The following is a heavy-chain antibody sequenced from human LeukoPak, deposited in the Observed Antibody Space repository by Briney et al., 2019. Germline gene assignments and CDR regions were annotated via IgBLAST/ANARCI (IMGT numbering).Heavy chain of an antibody. CDR2: IRYEGTNK. CDR1: GFTFSSYG. D-gene: IGHD6-19*01. Sequence: GGSLRLSCAASGFTFSSYGMHWVRQAPGKGLDWVAFIRYEGTNKYYADSVKGRFTISRDTSKNTLYLQMNSLRTEDTAVYYCAKDLGSSGCFDYWGQGTLVTVSS. CDR3: AKDLGSSGCFDY. V-gene: IGHV3-30*02. J-gene: IGHJ4*02.